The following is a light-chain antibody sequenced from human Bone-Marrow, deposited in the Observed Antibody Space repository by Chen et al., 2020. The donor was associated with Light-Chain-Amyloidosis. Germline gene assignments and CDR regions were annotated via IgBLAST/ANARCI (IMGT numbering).Light chain of an antibody. CDR2: DAS. V-gene: IGKV1-33*01. CDR3: QQYDSLPLT. J-gene: IGKJ4*01. Sequence: DIQMTQSPSSLSVSVGDRVTITCQANQDIDNYLNWYQQKPGKAPNLLIYDASNLETGVPSRFSGRGSVTHFTLTISSLQPEDFATYFCQQYDSLPLTFGGGTKIETK. CDR1: QDIDNY.